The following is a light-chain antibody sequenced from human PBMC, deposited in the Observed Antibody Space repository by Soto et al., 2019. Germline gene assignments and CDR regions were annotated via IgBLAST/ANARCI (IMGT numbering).Light chain of an antibody. CDR3: QQSDSTPQS. J-gene: IGKJ1*01. V-gene: IGKV1-39*01. CDR2: AAS. CDR1: QSISNY. Sequence: DIQMTQSPSSLSASVGDRVTISCRASQSISNYLNWYQQKPGTAPKLLIYAASSLQSGVPSRFSGSGSGTDFTLTISSLQIEDFATYFCQQSDSTPQSFGQGTKVEIK.